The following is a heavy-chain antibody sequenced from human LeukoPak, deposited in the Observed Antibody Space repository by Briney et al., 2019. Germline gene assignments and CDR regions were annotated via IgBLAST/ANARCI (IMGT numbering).Heavy chain of an antibody. Sequence: ASVKVSCKASGYTFTSYGISWVRQAPGQGLEWMGRISAYNGNTNYAQKLQGRVTMTTDTSTSTAYMELRSLRSDDTAVYYCARDARIAVAGTLPFDYWGQGTLVTVSS. CDR2: ISAYNGNT. CDR3: ARDARIAVAGTLPFDY. V-gene: IGHV1-18*01. J-gene: IGHJ4*02. D-gene: IGHD6-19*01. CDR1: GYTFTSYG.